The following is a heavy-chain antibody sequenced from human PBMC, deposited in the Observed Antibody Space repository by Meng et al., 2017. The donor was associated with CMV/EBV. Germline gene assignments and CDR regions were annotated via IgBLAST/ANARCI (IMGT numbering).Heavy chain of an antibody. D-gene: IGHD2-8*01. J-gene: IGHJ5*02. Sequence: GQGLVKPSQTLSPPSTVSGGSISSSSYYWGWIRQPPGKGLEWIGSIYYSGSTYYNPSLKSRVTISVDTSKNQFSLKLSSVTAADTAVYYCARAIVLMVYAENWFDPWGQGTLVTVSS. V-gene: IGHV4-39*07. CDR2: IYYSGST. CDR1: GGSISSSSYY. CDR3: ARAIVLMVYAENWFDP.